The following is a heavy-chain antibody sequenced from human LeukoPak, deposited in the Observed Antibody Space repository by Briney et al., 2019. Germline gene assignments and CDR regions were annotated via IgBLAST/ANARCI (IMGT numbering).Heavy chain of an antibody. J-gene: IGHJ4*02. V-gene: IGHV3-48*03. CDR3: ARDPGHFDY. CDR2: TSGSGSTM. CDR1: GFTFSSYE. Sequence: GGSLRLSCAASGFTFSSYEMNWVRQAPGKGLEWVSYTSGSGSTMCYADSVKGRFTISRDNAKNSLYLQMNSLRAEDTAIYYCARDPGHFDYWGQGTLVTVSS.